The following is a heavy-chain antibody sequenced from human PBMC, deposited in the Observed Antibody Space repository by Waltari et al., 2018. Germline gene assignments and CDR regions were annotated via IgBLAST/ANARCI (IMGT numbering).Heavy chain of an antibody. CDR3: ARDTSYSSGWYTL. CDR2: ISSSSSYI. CDR1: GFTFRSYS. V-gene: IGHV3-21*01. D-gene: IGHD6-19*01. J-gene: IGHJ4*02. Sequence: EVQLVESGGGLVKPGGSLRLSCAASGFTFRSYSLHWLPQAPRTGLEWVSSISSSSSYIYDADSVKGRFTISRDNAKNSLYLQMNSLRAEDTAVYYCARDTSYSSGWYTLWGQGTLVTVSS.